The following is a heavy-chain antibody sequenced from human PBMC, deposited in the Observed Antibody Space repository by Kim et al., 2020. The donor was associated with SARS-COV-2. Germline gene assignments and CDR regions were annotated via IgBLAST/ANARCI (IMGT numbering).Heavy chain of an antibody. CDR2: GST. J-gene: IGHJ4*02. D-gene: IGHD3-22*01. V-gene: IGHV4-59*09. Sequence: GSTNYDPTLKSRVAMSVDTAKNQLSLKLTSVTAADTAVYYCARGRVRWDYWGQGTLVTVSS. CDR3: ARGRVRWDY.